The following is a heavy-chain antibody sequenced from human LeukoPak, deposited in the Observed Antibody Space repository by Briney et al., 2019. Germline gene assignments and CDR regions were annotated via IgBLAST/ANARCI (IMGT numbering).Heavy chain of an antibody. V-gene: IGHV3-66*02. D-gene: IGHD4-23*01. CDR2: IYIDGST. Sequence: PGGSLRLSCAASGFSVGSHYMTWVRQAPGQGLEWVSVIYIDGSTYYADSVEAGFTISRDNTKNTLYLQMNSLRPEDTAVYYCAKLPTYWGQGALVTVSS. CDR1: GFSVGSHY. J-gene: IGHJ4*02. CDR3: AKLPTY.